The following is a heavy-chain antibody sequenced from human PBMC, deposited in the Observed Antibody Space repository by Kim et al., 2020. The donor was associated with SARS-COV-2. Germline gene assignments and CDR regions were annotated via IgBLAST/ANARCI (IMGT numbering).Heavy chain of an antibody. V-gene: IGHV3-48*04. CDR3: ARDYYGLYY. Sequence: STIYYADSVKGRFTISRDNAKNSLYLQMNSLRAEDTAVYYCARDYYGLYYWGQGTLVTVSS. D-gene: IGHD3-10*01. CDR2: STI. J-gene: IGHJ4*02.